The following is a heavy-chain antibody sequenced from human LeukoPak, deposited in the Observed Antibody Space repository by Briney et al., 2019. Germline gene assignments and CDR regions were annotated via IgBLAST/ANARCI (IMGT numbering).Heavy chain of an antibody. CDR3: AREGSYRPLDY. D-gene: IGHD1-26*01. V-gene: IGHV4-4*07. CDR1: GGSINSYY. J-gene: IGHJ4*02. Sequence: SQTLSLTTNISGGSINSYYWSWIRHPAGKGLEWIGRIYTSGSTNYHPSLMSRVTMSVDTSKNQFSLNLSSVTAADTAVYYCAREGSYRPLDYWGQGTLVTVSS. CDR2: IYTSGST.